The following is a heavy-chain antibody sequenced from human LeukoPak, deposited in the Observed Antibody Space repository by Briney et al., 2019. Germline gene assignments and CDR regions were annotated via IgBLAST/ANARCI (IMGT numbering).Heavy chain of an antibody. V-gene: IGHV3-33*08. D-gene: IGHD7-27*01. Sequence: QPGGSLRLSCAASGFTFSSYGMHWVRQAPGKGLEWVAVIWYDGSNKYYADSVKGRFTISRDNSKNTLYLQMNSLRAEDTAVYYCARERLGKGPFDYWGQGTLVTVSS. J-gene: IGHJ4*02. CDR1: GFTFSSYG. CDR3: ARERLGKGPFDY. CDR2: IWYDGSNK.